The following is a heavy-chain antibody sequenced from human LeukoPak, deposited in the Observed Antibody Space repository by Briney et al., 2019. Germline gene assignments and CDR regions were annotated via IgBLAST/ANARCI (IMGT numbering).Heavy chain of an antibody. CDR3: AGNDIVVVVAATPFRFDY. CDR2: IRYDGSNK. J-gene: IGHJ4*02. CDR1: GFTFSSYG. D-gene: IGHD2-15*01. V-gene: IGHV3-30*02. Sequence: GGSLRPSCAASGFTFSSYGMHWVRQAPGKGLEWVAFIRYDGSNKYYADSVKGRFTISRDNSKNTLYLQMNSLRAEDTAVYYCAGNDIVVVVAATPFRFDYWGQGTLVTVSS.